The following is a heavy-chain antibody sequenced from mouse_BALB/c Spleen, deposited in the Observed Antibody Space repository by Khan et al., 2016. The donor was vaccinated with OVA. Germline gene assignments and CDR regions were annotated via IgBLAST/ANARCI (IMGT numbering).Heavy chain of an antibody. D-gene: IGHD1-1*01. J-gene: IGHJ2*01. Sequence: QVQLKQSGAELAKPGASVKMSCKASGYTFINYWILWVKQRPGQGLEWIGYINPSTGYTEYNQNFKDKATLTADKSSSTAYMQLSSLTSEDSAVXYCARRDLRWDFDYWGQGTTLTVSS. CDR3: ARRDLRWDFDY. CDR2: INPSTGYT. V-gene: IGHV1-7*01. CDR1: GYTFINYW.